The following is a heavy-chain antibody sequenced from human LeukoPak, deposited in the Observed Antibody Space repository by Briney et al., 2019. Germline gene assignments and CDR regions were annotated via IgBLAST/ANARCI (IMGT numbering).Heavy chain of an antibody. Sequence: SLRLSCAASGFTFDDYAVHWVRQAPGKGLEWVSGISWNSGSIGYADSVEGRFTISRDNAKNSLYLQMNSLRAEDTALYYCAKDTGAAAGTPDYWGQGTLVTVSS. CDR3: AKDTGAAAGTPDY. CDR2: ISWNSGSI. D-gene: IGHD6-13*01. V-gene: IGHV3-9*01. J-gene: IGHJ4*02. CDR1: GFTFDDYA.